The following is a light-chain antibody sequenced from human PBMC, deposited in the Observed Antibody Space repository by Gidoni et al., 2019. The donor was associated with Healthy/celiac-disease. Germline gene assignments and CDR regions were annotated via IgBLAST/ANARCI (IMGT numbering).Light chain of an antibody. CDR2: AAS. CDR1: QSISSY. V-gene: IGKV1-39*01. CDR3: QQSYSTLTWT. J-gene: IGKJ1*01. Sequence: DIQMTQSPSSLSASVGDRVTITCRASQSISSYLNWYQQKPWKAPKLLIYAASSLQSGVPSRFSGSGSGTDFTLTISSLQPEDFATYYCQQSYSTLTWTFGQXTKVEIK.